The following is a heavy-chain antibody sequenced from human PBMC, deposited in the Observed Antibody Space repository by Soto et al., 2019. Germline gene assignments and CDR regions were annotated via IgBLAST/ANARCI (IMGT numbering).Heavy chain of an antibody. CDR3: ARGRGYYDSSGRRPSGYYYYGMDV. CDR1: GGSISSGGYY. V-gene: IGHV4-31*11. D-gene: IGHD3-22*01. CDR2: VYYSGST. J-gene: IGHJ6*02. Sequence: SETLSLTCAVYGGSISSGGYYWSWIRQHPGKGLEWIGYVYYSGSTYYNPSLKSRVTISVDTSKNQFSLKLSSVTAADTAVYYCARGRGYYDSSGRRPSGYYYYGMDVWGQGTTVTVSS.